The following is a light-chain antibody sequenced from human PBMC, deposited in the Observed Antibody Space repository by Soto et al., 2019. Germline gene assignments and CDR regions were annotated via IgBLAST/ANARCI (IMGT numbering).Light chain of an antibody. CDR1: QTISSSY. V-gene: IGKV3-20*01. CDR2: GAF. CDR3: QHYGSSFIT. Sequence: ETVLTQSPGTLSLSPGERATLSCRASQTISSSYLAWFQQKPGQAPRLLIYGAFSRATGIPDRFSGSGSGTDFTLTSNTLEPEDFAVFYCQHYGSSFITFGQGTRLEIK. J-gene: IGKJ5*01.